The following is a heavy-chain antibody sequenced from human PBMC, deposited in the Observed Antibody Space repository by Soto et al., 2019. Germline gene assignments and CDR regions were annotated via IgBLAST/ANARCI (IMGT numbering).Heavy chain of an antibody. D-gene: IGHD6-19*01. CDR3: AKLKDDYSSGWLRYFDD. V-gene: IGHV3-23*01. J-gene: IGHJ4*02. Sequence: EVQLLESGGGLLQPGGSLRLSCAASGFTFRSYAMSWVRQAPGKGLEWVSAISGSGGSTYYADFVKGRFTISRDNSKNTLYVEMDRLRTEDTAVYFCAKLKDDYSSGWLRYFDDWGTGTLVTVSS. CDR1: GFTFRSYA. CDR2: ISGSGGST.